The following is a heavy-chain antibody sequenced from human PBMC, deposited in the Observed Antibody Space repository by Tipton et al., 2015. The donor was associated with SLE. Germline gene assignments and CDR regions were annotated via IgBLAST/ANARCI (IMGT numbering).Heavy chain of an antibody. V-gene: IGHV4-4*08. D-gene: IGHD6-6*01. J-gene: IGHJ5*02. CDR2: IYTSGST. CDR3: ARDVVAARTWFDP. CDR1: GGSISSYY. Sequence: TLSLTCTVSGGSISSYYWSWIRQPPGKGLEWIGHIYTSGSTNYNPSLKSRVTISVDTSKNQFSLKLSSVTAADTAVFYCARDVVAARTWFDPWGQGTLATVSS.